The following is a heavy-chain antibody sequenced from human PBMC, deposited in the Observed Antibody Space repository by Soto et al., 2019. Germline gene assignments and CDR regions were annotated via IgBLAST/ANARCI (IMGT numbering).Heavy chain of an antibody. J-gene: IGHJ6*02. CDR3: GKAKSYDILTVIYALDV. CDR1: GITISSYA. V-gene: IGHV3-23*01. D-gene: IGHD3-9*01. Sequence: GGSLRLSCAASGITISSYAMTWVRQAPGKGLEWVSGVSGSGTSTYYADSVKGRFTISRDNSKNTVYLQMNSLRADDTAVYFCGKAKSYDILTVIYALDVWGPGTTVNVSS. CDR2: VSGSGTST.